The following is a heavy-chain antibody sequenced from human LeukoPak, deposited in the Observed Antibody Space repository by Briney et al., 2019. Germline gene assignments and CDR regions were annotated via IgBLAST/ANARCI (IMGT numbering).Heavy chain of an antibody. D-gene: IGHD3-3*01. V-gene: IGHV4-39*07. CDR2: IYYSGST. J-gene: IGHJ4*02. CDR1: GGSISSSSYY. CDR3: ARGAKTYAWYYDFWSGYPFDY. Sequence: SETLSLTCTVSGGSISSSSYYWGWIRQPPGKGLEWIGSIYYSGSTYYNPSLKSRVTISVDTSKNQFSLKLSSVTAADTAVYYCARGAKTYAWYYDFWSGYPFDYWGQGTLVTVSS.